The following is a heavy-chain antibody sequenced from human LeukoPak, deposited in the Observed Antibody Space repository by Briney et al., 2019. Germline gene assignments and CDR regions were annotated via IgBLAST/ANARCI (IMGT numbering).Heavy chain of an antibody. V-gene: IGHV3-11*06. Sequence: GGSLRLSCAASGLTYSDYYMSWIRQAPGKGLESVSYISSSSSYTKYADSVKGRFTISRDNAKNSLYLQMNSLTVEYRGVYSCARIHRGHTYGTGDYWGQGTLVTVSS. CDR3: ARIHRGHTYGTGDY. J-gene: IGHJ4*02. CDR1: GLTYSDYY. CDR2: ISSSSSYT. D-gene: IGHD5-18*01.